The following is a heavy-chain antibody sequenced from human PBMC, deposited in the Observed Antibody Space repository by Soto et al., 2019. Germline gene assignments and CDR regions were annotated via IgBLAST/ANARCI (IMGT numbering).Heavy chain of an antibody. J-gene: IGHJ4*02. V-gene: IGHV4-59*01. D-gene: IGHD4-17*01. Sequence: SETLSLTCTVSGGSISSYYWSWIRQPPGKGLEWIGYIYYSGSTDYNPSLKSRVTISVDTSKNQFSLKLSSVTAADTAVYYCAKSNGDFLDYWGQGTLVTVSS. CDR1: GGSISSYY. CDR2: IYYSGST. CDR3: AKSNGDFLDY.